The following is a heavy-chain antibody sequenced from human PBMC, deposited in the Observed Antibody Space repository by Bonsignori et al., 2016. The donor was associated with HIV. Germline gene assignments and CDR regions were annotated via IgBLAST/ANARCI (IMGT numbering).Heavy chain of an antibody. CDR2: ISSSSSYI. V-gene: IGHV3-21*01. D-gene: IGHD3-10*01. CDR1: GFTFSSYS. Sequence: GESLKISCAASGFTFSSYSMNWVRQAPGKGLEWVSSISSSSSYIYYADSVKGRFTISRDNAKNSLYLQMNSLRAEDTAVYYCARGGGFDYWGQGTLVTVSS. CDR3: ARGGGFDY. J-gene: IGHJ4*02.